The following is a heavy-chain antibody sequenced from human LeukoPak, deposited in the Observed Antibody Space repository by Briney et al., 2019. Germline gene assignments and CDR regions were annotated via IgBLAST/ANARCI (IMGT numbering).Heavy chain of an antibody. J-gene: IGHJ5*02. CDR1: GFTFSSYA. D-gene: IGHD6-6*01. CDR3: AKDQSSSSHNWFDP. CDR2: VSGSGGST. V-gene: IGHV3-23*01. Sequence: PGGSLRLSCAASGFTFSSYAMSWVRQAPGKGLEWVSAVSGSGGSTYYADSVKGRFTISRDNSKNTLYLQMNSLRAEDTAVYYCAKDQSSSSHNWFDPWGQGTLVTVSS.